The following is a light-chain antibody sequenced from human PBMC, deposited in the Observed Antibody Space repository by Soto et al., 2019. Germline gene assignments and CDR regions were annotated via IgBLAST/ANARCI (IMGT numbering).Light chain of an antibody. Sequence: QSVLTQPPSVSGAPGQRVTISCTGSSSNIGAGYDVQWYQQLPGTAPKLLIYGNSNRPSGVPDRFSGSKSGTSASLAITGLQAEYEADYYCQSYDSSLSALFGGGTKLTVL. CDR3: QSYDSSLSAL. CDR2: GNS. V-gene: IGLV1-40*01. CDR1: SSNIGAGYD. J-gene: IGLJ3*02.